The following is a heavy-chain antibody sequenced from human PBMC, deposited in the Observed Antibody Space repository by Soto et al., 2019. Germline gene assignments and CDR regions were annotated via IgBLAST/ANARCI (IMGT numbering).Heavy chain of an antibody. V-gene: IGHV3-23*01. CDR3: AKGDPYNWFDP. CDR2: ISGSSSIT. CDR1: GFIFSSYV. Sequence: GGSLRLSCTASGFIFSSYVMSWVRQAPGEGLEWVSSISGSSSITYYGDSVKGRFTISRDNSKNTLYLQMNSLRAEDTAIYYCAKGDPYNWFDPWGQGTLVTVSS. J-gene: IGHJ5*02.